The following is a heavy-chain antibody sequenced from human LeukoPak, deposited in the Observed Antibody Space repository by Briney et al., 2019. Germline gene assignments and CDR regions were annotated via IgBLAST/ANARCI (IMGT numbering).Heavy chain of an antibody. D-gene: IGHD2-8*01. CDR3: AKDYQYCTNGVCYGDRYYYYYYYMDV. J-gene: IGHJ6*03. Sequence: GGSLRLSCAASGFTFNNYAMHWVRQAPGKGLERVAVISYDGSNKYYADSVKGRFTISRDNSKNTLYLQMNSLRAEDTAVYYCAKDYQYCTNGVCYGDRYYYYYYYMDVWGKGTTVTVSS. CDR1: GFTFNNYA. V-gene: IGHV3-30*04. CDR2: ISYDGSNK.